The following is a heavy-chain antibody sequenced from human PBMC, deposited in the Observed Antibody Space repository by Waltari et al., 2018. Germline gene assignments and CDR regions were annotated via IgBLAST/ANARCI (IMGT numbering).Heavy chain of an antibody. V-gene: IGHV3-9*01. CDR1: GFAFADYA. J-gene: IGHJ4*02. D-gene: IGHD6-19*01. CDR2: ISWNSGSI. CDR3: AKGGGGWYVGWYYFDY. Sequence: ELQLLEPRGRLAQPARSLILSSAASGFAFADYALRWVRQAPGKGREWVSGISWNSGSIGYADSVKGRVTIYRDNAKNSLYLQMDSLGAEDTALYYCAKGGGGWYVGWYYFDYWGQGTLVTVSS.